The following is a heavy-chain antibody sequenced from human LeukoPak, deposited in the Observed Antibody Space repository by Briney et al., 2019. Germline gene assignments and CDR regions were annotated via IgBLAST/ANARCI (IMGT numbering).Heavy chain of an antibody. J-gene: IGHJ5*02. CDR1: GFTVSSHY. Sequence: TGGSLRLSCIASGFTVSSHYVTWVRQAPGKGLEWVSVIYSGGSTYYADSVKGRFTISRDNSKNILYLQMNSLRAEDTAVYYCARDQGVPDSSGYTNWFDPWGQGTLVTVSS. V-gene: IGHV3-53*01. D-gene: IGHD3-22*01. CDR3: ARDQGVPDSSGYTNWFDP. CDR2: IYSGGST.